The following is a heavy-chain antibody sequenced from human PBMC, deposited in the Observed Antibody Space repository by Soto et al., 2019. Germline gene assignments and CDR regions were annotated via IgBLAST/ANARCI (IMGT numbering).Heavy chain of an antibody. CDR1: GYSFAGYW. J-gene: IGHJ4*02. D-gene: IGHD3-22*01. CDR3: ARQIYDSDTGPNFQYYFDS. V-gene: IGHV5-10-1*01. CDR2: IDPSDSQT. Sequence: GESLKISCKGSGYSFAGYWITWVRQKPGKGLEWMGRIDPSDSQTYYSPSFRGHVTISVTKSITTVFLQWSSLRASDTAMYYCARQIYDSDTGPNFQYYFDSWGQGTPVSVSS.